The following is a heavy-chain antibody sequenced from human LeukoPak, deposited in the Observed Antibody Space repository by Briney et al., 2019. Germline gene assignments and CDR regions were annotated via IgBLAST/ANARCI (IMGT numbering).Heavy chain of an antibody. J-gene: IGHJ4*02. V-gene: IGHV4-61*01. CDR2: IYYSGST. CDR1: GDSVTSGSFY. CDR3: ARNGRYSGSYFGDLDY. Sequence: SETLSLTCTVSGDSVTSGSFYWSWIRQPPGKGLGWVGHIYYSGSTNYNPSLKSRVTISLDTSKSQFSLNLASVTAADTAVYYCARNGRYSGSYFGDLDYWGQGTLVTVSS. D-gene: IGHD1-26*01.